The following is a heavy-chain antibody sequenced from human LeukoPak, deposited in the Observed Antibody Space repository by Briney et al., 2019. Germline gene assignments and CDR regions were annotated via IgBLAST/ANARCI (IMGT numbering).Heavy chain of an antibody. J-gene: IGHJ4*02. Sequence: GGSLRLSCAASGFTFSSYGMHWVRQAPGKGLEWVAFIRYDGSNKYYADSVKGRFTISRDNAKNTLYLQMSSLRAEDTAVYYCAKDVLASSATPDYWGRGTLVTVSS. CDR1: GFTFSSYG. CDR2: IRYDGSNK. CDR3: AKDVLASSATPDY. V-gene: IGHV3-30*02. D-gene: IGHD6-6*01.